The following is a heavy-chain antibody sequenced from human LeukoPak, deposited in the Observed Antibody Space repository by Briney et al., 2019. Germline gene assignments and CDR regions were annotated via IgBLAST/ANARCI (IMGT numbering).Heavy chain of an antibody. CDR1: GFTVSSNY. D-gene: IGHD2-15*01. CDR2: IYSGGST. V-gene: IGHV3-53*01. J-gene: IGHJ4*02. Sequence: GGSLRLSCAASGFTVSSNYMSWVRQAPGKGLEWVSVIYSGGSTYYADSVKGRFTISRDNSKNTLYLQMNSLRAEDTAVYYCARETCGGGGSCYSRRFDYWGQGTLVTVSS. CDR3: ARETCGGGGSCYSRRFDY.